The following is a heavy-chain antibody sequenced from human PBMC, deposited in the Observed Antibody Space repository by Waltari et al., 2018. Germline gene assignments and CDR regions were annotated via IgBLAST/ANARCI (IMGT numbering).Heavy chain of an antibody. CDR2: IYHSGST. Sequence: QVQLQESGPGLVKPSETLSLTCAVSGYSISSGYYWGWIRQPPGKGLEWIGSIYHSGSTYDNPSLKSRVTISVDTSKNQFSLKLSSVTAADTAVYYCASYLDSYFDYWGQGTLVTVSS. J-gene: IGHJ4*02. D-gene: IGHD2-2*03. CDR1: GYSISSGYY. CDR3: ASYLDSYFDY. V-gene: IGHV4-38-2*01.